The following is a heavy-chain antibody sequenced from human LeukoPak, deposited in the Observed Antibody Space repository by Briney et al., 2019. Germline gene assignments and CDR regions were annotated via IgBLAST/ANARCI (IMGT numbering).Heavy chain of an antibody. D-gene: IGHD6-13*01. CDR3: ERAPGQPQPVQGGGYYYYYMDF. Sequence: GGSLRLSCAASGFTFDDYAMHWVRQAPGKGLEWVSGISWNSGSIGYADSVKGRFTISRDNAKNSLYLQMNSLRAEDTAVYYCERAPGQPQPVQGGGYYYYYMDFWGKGTTVTAS. CDR1: GFTFDDYA. V-gene: IGHV3-9*01. J-gene: IGHJ6*03. CDR2: ISWNSGSI.